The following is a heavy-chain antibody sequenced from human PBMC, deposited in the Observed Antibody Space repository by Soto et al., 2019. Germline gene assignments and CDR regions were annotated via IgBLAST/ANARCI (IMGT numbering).Heavy chain of an antibody. Sequence: PSETLSLTCAVYGGSFSGYYWSGIRQPPGKGLEWIGEINHSGSTNYNPSLKSRVTISVDTSKNQFSLKLSSVTAADTAVYYCARGVPITMVRGAYYFDYWGQGTLVTVSS. J-gene: IGHJ4*02. CDR3: ARGVPITMVRGAYYFDY. CDR2: INHSGST. V-gene: IGHV4-34*01. CDR1: GGSFSGYY. D-gene: IGHD3-10*01.